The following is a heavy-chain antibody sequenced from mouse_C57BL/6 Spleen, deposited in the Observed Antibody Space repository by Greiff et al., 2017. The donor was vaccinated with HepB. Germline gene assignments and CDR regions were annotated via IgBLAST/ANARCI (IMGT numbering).Heavy chain of an antibody. Sequence: VQLQQSGPELVKPGASVKISCKASGYSFTGYYMNWVKQSPEKSLEWIGEINPSTGGTTYNQKFKAKATLTVDKSSSTAYMQLKSLTSEDSAVYYCASPYYYGSSYNYAMDYWGQGTSVTVSS. CDR3: ASPYYYGSSYNYAMDY. CDR2: INPSTGGT. CDR1: GYSFTGYY. D-gene: IGHD1-1*01. J-gene: IGHJ4*01. V-gene: IGHV1-42*01.